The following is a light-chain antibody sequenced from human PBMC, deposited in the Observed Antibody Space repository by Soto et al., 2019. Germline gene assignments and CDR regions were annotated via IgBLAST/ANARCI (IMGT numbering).Light chain of an antibody. J-gene: IGKJ5*01. CDR1: QSVGSRF. Sequence: EIALTQSPGTLSLSPGERATLSFRASQSVGSRFLAWYQQKPGQAPRLLIYGASTRATGVPARFTGSGSGTEFTLTISSLQFDDSAVYYCQHYGSSITFGQGTRLEI. V-gene: IGKV3-20*01. CDR3: QHYGSSIT. CDR2: GAS.